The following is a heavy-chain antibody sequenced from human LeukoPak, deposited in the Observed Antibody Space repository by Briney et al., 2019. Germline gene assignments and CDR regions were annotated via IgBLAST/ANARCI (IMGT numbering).Heavy chain of an antibody. D-gene: IGHD7-27*01. Sequence: VKVSCKASGGTYSSYAISWVRQAPGQGLEWMGGIIPIFGTANYAQKFQGRVTITTDESTSTAYMELSSLRSEDTAVYYCARVTASGEYYYYYMDVWGKGTTVTVSS. CDR2: IIPIFGTA. V-gene: IGHV1-69*05. CDR3: ARVTASGEYYYYYMDV. J-gene: IGHJ6*03. CDR1: GGTYSSYA.